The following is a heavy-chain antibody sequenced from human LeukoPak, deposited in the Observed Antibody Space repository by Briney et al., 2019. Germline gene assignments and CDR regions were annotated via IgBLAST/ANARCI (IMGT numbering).Heavy chain of an antibody. V-gene: IGHV3-74*01. CDR2: ISTDGYTT. CDR3: VVGGSPGY. CDR1: GLAFSAYK. Sequence: GGSMRLSCAASGLAFSAYKVHWVRQAPRKGLVWVSRISTDGYTTDYADFVQGRFTASRDNTKNTWSLEMNSLRAEDTAVYYCVVGGSPGYWGQGTLVTVSS. D-gene: IGHD2-15*01. J-gene: IGHJ4*02.